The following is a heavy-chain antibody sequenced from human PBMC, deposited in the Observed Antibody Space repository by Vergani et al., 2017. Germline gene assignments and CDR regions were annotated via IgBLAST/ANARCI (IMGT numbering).Heavy chain of an antibody. CDR2: ISYDGSNK. CDR1: GFTFSSYG. CDR3: AKESSGWDNWFDP. J-gene: IGHJ5*02. V-gene: IGHV3-30*18. Sequence: QVQLVESGGGVVHPGRSLRLSCAASGFTFSSYGMHWVRQAPGKGLEWVAVISYDGSNKYYADSVKGRFTISRDNSKNTLYLQMNSLRAEDTAVYYCAKESSGWDNWFDPWGQGTLVTVSS. D-gene: IGHD6-19*01.